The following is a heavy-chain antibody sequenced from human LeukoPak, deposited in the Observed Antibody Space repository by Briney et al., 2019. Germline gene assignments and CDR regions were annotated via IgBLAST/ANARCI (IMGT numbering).Heavy chain of an antibody. Sequence: GASVKVSCKASGGTFSSYAISWVRQAPGQGLEWMGGIIPIFGTANYAQKFQGRVTITADESTSTAYMELSSLRSEDTAVYYCARDIDYGGNSIDYWGQGTLVTVTS. D-gene: IGHD4-23*01. J-gene: IGHJ4*02. V-gene: IGHV1-69*13. CDR2: IIPIFGTA. CDR3: ARDIDYGGNSIDY. CDR1: GGTFSSYA.